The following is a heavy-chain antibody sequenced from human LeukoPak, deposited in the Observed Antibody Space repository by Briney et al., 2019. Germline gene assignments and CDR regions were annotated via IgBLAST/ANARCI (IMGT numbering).Heavy chain of an antibody. V-gene: IGHV1-46*01. CDR2: INPSGGST. Sequence: ASVKVSCKASGYTFTDHYMHWVRQAPGQGLEWMGIINPSGGSTNYAQKFQGRVSMTRDTSTSTVYMELSSLRSEDTAVYYCARVKTYYYDSSLDAFDIWGQGTMVTVSS. CDR1: GYTFTDHY. CDR3: ARVKTYYYDSSLDAFDI. J-gene: IGHJ3*02. D-gene: IGHD3-22*01.